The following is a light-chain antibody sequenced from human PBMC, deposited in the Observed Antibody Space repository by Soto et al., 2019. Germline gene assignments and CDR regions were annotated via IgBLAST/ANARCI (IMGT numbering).Light chain of an antibody. CDR1: QSVSSN. J-gene: IGKJ2*01. V-gene: IGKV3-15*01. Sequence: EIVMTQSPATLSVSPGERATLSGRASQSVSSNLAWYQQKPGQAPRLLIYGASTRATGIPARFSGSGSGTEFTLTISSLQSEDFAVYYCQQYNNWPWTFGQGTKLEIK. CDR2: GAS. CDR3: QQYNNWPWT.